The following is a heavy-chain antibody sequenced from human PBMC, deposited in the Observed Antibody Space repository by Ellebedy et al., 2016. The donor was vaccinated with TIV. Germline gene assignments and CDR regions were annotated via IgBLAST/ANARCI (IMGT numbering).Heavy chain of an antibody. CDR3: ARVTSSVYGFAANDY. V-gene: IGHV4-39*07. Sequence: SETLSLXCTVSGVSMSSSTFYWGWIRQPPGKGLEWIGSITFSGSTSCNPSLKSRVSISLDRSKSQFSLKLTSVMAADTAVYYCARVTSSVYGFAANDYWGRGTLVTVSS. CDR1: GVSMSSSTFY. CDR2: ITFSGST. D-gene: IGHD3-3*01. J-gene: IGHJ4*02.